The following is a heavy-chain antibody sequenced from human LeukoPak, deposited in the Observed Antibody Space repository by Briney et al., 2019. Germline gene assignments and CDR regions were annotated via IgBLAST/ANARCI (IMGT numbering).Heavy chain of an antibody. J-gene: IGHJ3*02. CDR1: AVTFTSYE. V-gene: IGHV3-48*03. CDR2: ISSSGNTI. D-gene: IGHD6-6*01. CDR3: ARGVSIADRYDAFDI. Sequence: GGSLGLSCAASAVTFTSYELNWGRQAPGKGLEWVSYISSSGNTISYADSVKGRFTISRDNAKNSLYLQVICMRADDKAIYYYARGVSIADRYDAFDIWGQGTMVTVSS.